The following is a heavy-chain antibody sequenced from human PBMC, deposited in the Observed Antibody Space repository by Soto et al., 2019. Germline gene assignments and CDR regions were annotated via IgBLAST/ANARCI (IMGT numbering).Heavy chain of an antibody. J-gene: IGHJ4*02. V-gene: IGHV3-53*01. CDR1: GFAVSSKY. D-gene: IGHD1-1*01. CDR3: VQTTGLPGFDF. CDR2: IYGGGTT. Sequence: EVQLVESGGGLIQPGGSLRLSCAASGFAVSSKYMTWVRQAPGKGLEWVSVIYGGGTTYYADSVKGRFTISRDTSKNTLYLQMSSLSAEDTAVYYCVQTTGLPGFDFWGQGTLVTVSS.